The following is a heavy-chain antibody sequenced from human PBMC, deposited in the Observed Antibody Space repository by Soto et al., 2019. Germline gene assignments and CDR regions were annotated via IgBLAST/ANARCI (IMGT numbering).Heavy chain of an antibody. CDR2: IYYSGST. CDR1: GGSIIRYY. J-gene: IGHJ5*02. CDR3: ARGIAARPDWFDP. D-gene: IGHD6-6*01. Sequence: SETLSLTCTVSGGSIIRYYWSWIRQPPGKGLEWIGYIYYSGSTNYNPSLKSRVTISVDTSKNQFSLKLSSVTAADTAVYYCARGIAARPDWFDPWGQGTLVTVSS. V-gene: IGHV4-59*01.